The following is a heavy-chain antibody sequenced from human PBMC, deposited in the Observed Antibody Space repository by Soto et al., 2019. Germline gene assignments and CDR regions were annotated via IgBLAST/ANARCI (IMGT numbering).Heavy chain of an antibody. D-gene: IGHD2-8*02. CDR1: GYTFTRNG. Sequence: ASVKVSCKTSGYTFTRNGISWVRQAPGQGLEWMGWISPNSGNIKYAQKLQGRVIMTTDTSTSTAYMELRSLRSDDTAVYYCVKDRDSYTWYCRDVWGPGTTVTVSS. CDR3: VKDRDSYTWYCRDV. CDR2: ISPNSGNI. J-gene: IGHJ6*02. V-gene: IGHV1-18*01.